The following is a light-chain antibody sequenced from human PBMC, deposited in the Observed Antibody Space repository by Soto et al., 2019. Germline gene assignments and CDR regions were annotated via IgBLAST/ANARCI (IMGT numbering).Light chain of an antibody. CDR3: QSYDSSLSVV. CDR1: NSNIGAGYD. V-gene: IGLV1-40*01. Sequence: QSVLKQPPSVSGAPGQRVTISCTGNNSNIGAGYDVHWYHHLPGTAPKLLIYTNSNRPSGVPDRFSGSKSGTSASLAITGLQAEDEADYYCQSYDSSLSVVFGGGTKLTVL. J-gene: IGLJ2*01. CDR2: TNS.